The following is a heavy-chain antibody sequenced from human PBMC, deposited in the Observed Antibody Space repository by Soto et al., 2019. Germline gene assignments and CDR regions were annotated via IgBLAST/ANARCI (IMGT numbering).Heavy chain of an antibody. V-gene: IGHV1-8*01. Sequence: QVKLVQSGAEVKKPGASVKVSCKASGYTFTSYDINWVRQATGQGLEWMGWMNPNSGNTGYAQKFQGRATMTRNTSISTANRELISLRSEDTAEYYCATEQALSGMDVWGQGTTVTVSS. CDR2: MNPNSGNT. CDR1: GYTFTSYD. J-gene: IGHJ6*02. CDR3: ATEQALSGMDV.